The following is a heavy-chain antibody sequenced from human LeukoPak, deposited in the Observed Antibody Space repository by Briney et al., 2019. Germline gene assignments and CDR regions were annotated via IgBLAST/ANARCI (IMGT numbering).Heavy chain of an antibody. J-gene: IGHJ4*02. D-gene: IGHD6-6*01. Sequence: GGSLRLSCAASGFTFSNAWMSWVRQAPGKGLEWVGRIKSKTDGGTTDYAAPVKGRFTISRDDSKNTLYLQMNSLKTEDTAVYYCTTGGRDGSSSLPDYWGQGTLVTVSS. CDR3: TTGGRDGSSSLPDY. CDR1: GFTFSNAW. CDR2: IKSKTDGGTT. V-gene: IGHV3-15*01.